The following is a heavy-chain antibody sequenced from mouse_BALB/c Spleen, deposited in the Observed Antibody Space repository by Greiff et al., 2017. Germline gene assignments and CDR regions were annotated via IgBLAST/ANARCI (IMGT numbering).Heavy chain of an antibody. CDR1: GYSITSDYA. Sequence: DVHLVESGPGLVKPSQSLSLTCTVTGYSITSDYAWNWIRQFPGNKLEWMGYISYSGSTSYNPSLKSRISITRDTSKNQFFLQLNSVTTEDTATYYCARGYYFDYWGQGTTLTVSS. V-gene: IGHV3-2*02. CDR2: ISYSGST. J-gene: IGHJ2*01. CDR3: ARGYYFDY.